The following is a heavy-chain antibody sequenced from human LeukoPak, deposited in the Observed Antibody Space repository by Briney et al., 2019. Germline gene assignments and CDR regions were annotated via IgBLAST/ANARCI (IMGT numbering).Heavy chain of an antibody. J-gene: IGHJ4*02. CDR3: ARSQNYYGSGDY. CDR1: GDSVSNGNYY. CDR2: IYYGGST. V-gene: IGHV4-61*01. D-gene: IGHD3-10*01. Sequence: PSETLSLTCTVSGDSVSNGNYYWSWLRQPPGKALEWIGYIYYGGSTYYNPSLEGRVTISVDTSKNQFSVKLRSVTAADTAVYYCARSQNYYGSGDYWSQGTLVTVSS.